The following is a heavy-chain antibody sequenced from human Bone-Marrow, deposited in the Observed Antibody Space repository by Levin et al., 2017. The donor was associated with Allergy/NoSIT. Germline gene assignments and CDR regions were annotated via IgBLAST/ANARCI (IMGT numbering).Heavy chain of an antibody. Sequence: SETLSLTCTVSGGSISSYYWSWIRQPPGKGLEWIGYVDDSGSTNYNPSLKSRVTISVDTSKNHFSLKLSSVTAAATAVYYCARQLRVYLDQWGQGTPVTVSS. CDR3: ARQLRVYLDQ. V-gene: IGHV4-59*08. CDR2: VDDSGST. CDR1: GGSISSYY. J-gene: IGHJ4*02. D-gene: IGHD2-15*01.